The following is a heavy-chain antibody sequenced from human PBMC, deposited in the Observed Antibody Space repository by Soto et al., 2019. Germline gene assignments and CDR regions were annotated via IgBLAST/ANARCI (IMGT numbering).Heavy chain of an antibody. J-gene: IGHJ4*02. CDR3: ARAPKVSGSAQTRPDF. Sequence: QVQLHEWSAGLLKPSETLSLACSLYSGSLSGFDWSWIRQPPGKRLEWIGEISQSGSTNYNPSLRSRVSTSVDSSKNQFPLELTSVTAADTAVYYFARAPKVSGSAQTRPDFWGQGALVIVSS. CDR2: ISQSGST. D-gene: IGHD6-6*01. V-gene: IGHV4-34*01. CDR1: SGSLSGFD.